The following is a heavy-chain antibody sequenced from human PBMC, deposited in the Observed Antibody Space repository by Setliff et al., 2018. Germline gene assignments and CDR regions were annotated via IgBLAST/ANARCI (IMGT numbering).Heavy chain of an antibody. V-gene: IGHV1-69*05. CDR1: GDTFSRYV. J-gene: IGHJ4*02. CDR3: ARGSYCSGGSCSGRDFDY. CDR2: INTNFGSA. Sequence: SVKVSCKASGDTFSRYVMKWVRQAPGQGLEWMGGINTNFGSASYAQKLQGRVTITTDESTSTAYMELSSLRSEDTAVYYCARGSYCSGGSCSGRDFDYWGQGTLVTVSS. D-gene: IGHD2-15*01.